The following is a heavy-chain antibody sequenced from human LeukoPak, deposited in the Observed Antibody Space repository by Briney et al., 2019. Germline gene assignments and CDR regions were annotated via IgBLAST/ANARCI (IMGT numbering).Heavy chain of an antibody. D-gene: IGHD4-17*01. CDR3: ASENGDPYYFDY. CDR1: GFTFSSYA. V-gene: IGHV3-30-3*01. J-gene: IGHJ4*02. CDR2: ISYDGSNK. Sequence: GRSLRLSCAASGFTFSSYAMHWVRQAPGKGLEWVAVISYDGSNKYYADSVKGRFTISRDNSKNTLYLQMNSLRAEDTAVYYCASENGDPYYFDYWGQGTLVTVSS.